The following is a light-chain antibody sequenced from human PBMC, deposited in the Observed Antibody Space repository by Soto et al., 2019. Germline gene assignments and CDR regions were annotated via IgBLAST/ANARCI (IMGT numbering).Light chain of an antibody. CDR1: QDITNN. CDR3: QQYHADPWT. CDR2: DAS. V-gene: IGKV1-33*01. Sequence: DIQMTQSPSSLSASVGDRVTITCQASQDITNNLIWYQQKPGKAPILLIYDASDLHTGVPSRFGGSGSGTEFTLTISSLQPDDFATYYCQQYHADPWTFGQGTKVDIK. J-gene: IGKJ1*01.